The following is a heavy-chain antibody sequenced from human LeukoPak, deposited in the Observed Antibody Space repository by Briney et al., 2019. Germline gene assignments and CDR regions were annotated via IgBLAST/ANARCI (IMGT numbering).Heavy chain of an antibody. V-gene: IGHV1-2*04. J-gene: IGHJ5*02. D-gene: IGHD3-9*01. CDR2: INPNSGGT. Sequence: GASVKVSCKASGYTFTGYYMHWVRQAPGQGREWMGWINPNSGGTNYAQKFQGWVTMTRDSSISTAYMELSSLRSEDTAVYYCARMGRYFDWLLSPWGQGTLVTVSS. CDR3: ARMGRYFDWLLSP. CDR1: GYTFTGYY.